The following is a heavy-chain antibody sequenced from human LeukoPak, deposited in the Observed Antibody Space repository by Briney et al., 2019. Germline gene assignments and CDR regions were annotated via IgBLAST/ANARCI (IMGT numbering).Heavy chain of an antibody. CDR2: ISGSGGST. Sequence: GGSLRLSCAASGFTFSSYAMSWVRQAPGKGLEWVSAISGSGGSTYYADSVKGRFTISRDNSKNTLYLQMNSLRAEDTAVYYCAKDRVGIVGANDAFDIWGQGTMVTVSS. CDR1: GFTFSSYA. V-gene: IGHV3-23*01. J-gene: IGHJ3*02. CDR3: AKDRVGIVGANDAFDI. D-gene: IGHD1-26*01.